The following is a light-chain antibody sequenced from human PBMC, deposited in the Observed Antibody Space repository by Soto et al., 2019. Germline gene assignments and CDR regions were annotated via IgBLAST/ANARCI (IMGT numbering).Light chain of an antibody. J-gene: IGKJ4*01. CDR1: QNINTY. CDR2: HPS. V-gene: IGKV1-39*01. Sequence: DIQLTQSPSSLSASVGDRVTITCRSSQNINTYLNWYQQRPGEPPKLLIYHPSSLNSGVPSRFSGSAYGTAFTLTISSLQPEYFGTYYCQQSSRMPPFGGGTKLDIK. CDR3: QQSSRMPP.